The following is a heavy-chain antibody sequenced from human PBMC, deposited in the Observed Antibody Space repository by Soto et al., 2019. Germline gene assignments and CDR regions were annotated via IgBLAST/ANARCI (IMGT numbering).Heavy chain of an antibody. CDR1: GGSFSGFY. CDR3: ARDHTPRYNWNYFSWFDP. D-gene: IGHD1-7*01. J-gene: IGHJ5*02. Sequence: QVQLQQWGAGLLKPSETLSLTCAVYGGSFSGFYWSWIRQPPGKGLEWIGEINHSGTTNPNPSLKSRVTKSVDTSKNQFSLKLSSVTAADTAVYYCARDHTPRYNWNYFSWFDPWGQGTLVTVSS. V-gene: IGHV4-34*01. CDR2: INHSGTT.